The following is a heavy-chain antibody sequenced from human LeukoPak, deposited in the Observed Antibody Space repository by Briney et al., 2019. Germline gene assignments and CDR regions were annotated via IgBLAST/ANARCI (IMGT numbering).Heavy chain of an antibody. D-gene: IGHD3-16*01. CDR1: GYTFTGYY. CDR2: MNPNSGGT. V-gene: IGHV1-2*02. Sequence: ASVKVSCKASGYTFTGYYLHWVRQAPGQGLEWMGWMNPNSGGTNYAQNFQGRVTMTRDTSISTAYMDLSRLRSDDTAVYYCARDHGGGTSDIWGQGTMVTVSS. J-gene: IGHJ3*02. CDR3: ARDHGGGTSDI.